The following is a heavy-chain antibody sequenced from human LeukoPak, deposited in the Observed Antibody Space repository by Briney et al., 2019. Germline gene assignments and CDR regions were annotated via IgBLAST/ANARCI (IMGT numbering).Heavy chain of an antibody. J-gene: IGHJ4*02. D-gene: IGHD3-10*01. CDR1: GFTFSSYW. Sequence: PGGSLRLSCAASGFTFSSYWMHWVRQAPGKGLVWVSRINSDGSSTSYADSVKGRFTISRDNAKNTLYLQMNSLRAEDTAVYYCAKVPTRVLLWFGELLYDYWGQGTLATVSS. CDR3: AKVPTRVLLWFGELLYDY. CDR2: INSDGSST. V-gene: IGHV3-74*01.